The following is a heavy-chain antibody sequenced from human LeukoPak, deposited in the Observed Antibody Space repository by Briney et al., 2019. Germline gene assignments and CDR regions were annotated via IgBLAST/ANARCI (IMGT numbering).Heavy chain of an antibody. CDR3: AKDGGSYSFQH. J-gene: IGHJ1*01. CDR1: GFTSSTYA. V-gene: IGHV3-23*01. CDR2: INDSGGRT. Sequence: GGSLRLSCAASGFTSSTYAMSWVRQAPGKGLEWVSGINDSGGRTYYADSVKGRFTISRDSSKNTLYLQMNSLRAEDTAVYYCAKDGGSYSFQHWGQGTLVTVSS. D-gene: IGHD3-22*01.